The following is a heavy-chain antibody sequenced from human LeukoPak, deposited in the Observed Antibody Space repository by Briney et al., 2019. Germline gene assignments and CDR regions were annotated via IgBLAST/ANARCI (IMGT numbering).Heavy chain of an antibody. CDR3: AADPAGFGAFDI. Sequence: SVKVSCKASGFTFTKSAVQWVRQARGQRLECIGWIVVGSGNTDYAQKFQERVTITRDMSTSTAYMELNSLTSEDTAIYYCAADPAGFGAFDIWGHGTIVTVSS. CDR1: GFTFTKSA. J-gene: IGHJ3*02. V-gene: IGHV1-58*01. D-gene: IGHD3-16*01. CDR2: IVVGSGNT.